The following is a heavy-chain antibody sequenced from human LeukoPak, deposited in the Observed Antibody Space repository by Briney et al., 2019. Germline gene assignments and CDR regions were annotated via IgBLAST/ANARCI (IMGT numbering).Heavy chain of an antibody. J-gene: IGHJ1*01. CDR2: IRYDGSNK. CDR1: GFTFSVYG. Sequence: GGSLRLSCAASGFTFSVYGMHWVRQAPGKGLEWVAFIRYDGSNKDYTDSVKGRFTISRDNSKNTLYLQMNSLRAEDTAVYYCAKGLFGYCSGGSCFASNWGQGTLVTVSS. CDR3: AKGLFGYCSGGSCFASN. D-gene: IGHD2-15*01. V-gene: IGHV3-30*02.